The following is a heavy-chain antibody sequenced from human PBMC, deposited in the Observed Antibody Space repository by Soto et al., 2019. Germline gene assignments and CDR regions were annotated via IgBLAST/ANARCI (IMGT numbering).Heavy chain of an antibody. Sequence: QVQLVQSGAEVKKPGSSVKVSCKASGGTFNNYAISWVRQAPGQGLEWMGGIIPIIGPADYAHKFQGRLAISADESTGTTFMELSSLRSEDTALYYCARGGVDVVATSAFDYWGQGTLVTVSS. CDR2: IIPIIGPA. V-gene: IGHV1-69*01. CDR1: GGTFNNYA. CDR3: ARGGVDVVATSAFDY. D-gene: IGHD5-12*01. J-gene: IGHJ4*02.